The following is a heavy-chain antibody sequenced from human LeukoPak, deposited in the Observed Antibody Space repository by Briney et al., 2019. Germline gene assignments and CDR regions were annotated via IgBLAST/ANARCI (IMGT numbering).Heavy chain of an antibody. CDR2: MKYSGTT. CDR1: GVSITSYY. Sequence: SETLSLTCSVSGVSITSYYWGWIRQSPGRGLEWIAYMKYSGTTNSNPSLQSPVTMSIDASRAQFSLNLSSVTAADTAVYYCVRLAYVNTSFFHLLGSWGRGTLVTVSS. J-gene: IGHJ5*02. V-gene: IGHV4-59*08. D-gene: IGHD2-2*01. CDR3: VRLAYVNTSFFHLLGS.